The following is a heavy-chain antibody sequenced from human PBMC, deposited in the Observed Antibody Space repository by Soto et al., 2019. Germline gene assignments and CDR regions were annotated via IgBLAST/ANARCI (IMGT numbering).Heavy chain of an antibody. CDR1: GFTFSSSA. CDR3: AKGTVVSQSFDY. Sequence: EVQLLESGGGLVQPGESLRLSCAASGFTFSSSALNWVRQAPGKGLEWVSSISASGGSTYYADSVKGQFTISRDNSRDTLYLQMYSPRAEDTAVYYCAKGTVVSQSFDYWGQGTLVTVSS. CDR2: ISASGGST. J-gene: IGHJ4*02. V-gene: IGHV3-23*01. D-gene: IGHD2-8*02.